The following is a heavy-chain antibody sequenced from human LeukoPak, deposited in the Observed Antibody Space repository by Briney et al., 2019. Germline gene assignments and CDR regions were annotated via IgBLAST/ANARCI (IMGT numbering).Heavy chain of an antibody. CDR2: ISSTSSYI. D-gene: IGHD6-19*01. CDR3: ARASSGWAVDLYYFDY. J-gene: IGHJ4*02. V-gene: IGHV3-21*01. Sequence: PGGSLRLSCAASGFSSSSYSMNWVRQAPGKGLEWVSSISSTSSYIYYADSVKGRFTISRDNTKNSLYLQMNSLRAEDTAVYYCARASSGWAVDLYYFDYWGQGTLVTVSS. CDR1: GFSSSSYS.